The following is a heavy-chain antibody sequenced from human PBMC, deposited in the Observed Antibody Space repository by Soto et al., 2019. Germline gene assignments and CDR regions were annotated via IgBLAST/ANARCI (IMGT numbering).Heavy chain of an antibody. V-gene: IGHV3-23*01. J-gene: IGHJ4*02. Sequence: GGSLRLSCAASGLTFSSYAMYAMSWVRQAPGKGLEWVSGVSGSGGTTYYADSVKGRFTISRDNAKNSLYLQMNSLRAEDTAVYYCARGHIMTTVTRFDYWGQGTLVTVSS. CDR2: VSGSGGTT. D-gene: IGHD4-17*01. CDR1: GLTFSSYAMYA. CDR3: ARGHIMTTVTRFDY.